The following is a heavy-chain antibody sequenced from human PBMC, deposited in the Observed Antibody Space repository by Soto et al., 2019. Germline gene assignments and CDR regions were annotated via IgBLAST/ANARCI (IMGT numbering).Heavy chain of an antibody. Sequence: EVQLLESGGGLVQPGGSLRLSCAASGFTFSSYAMSWVRQAPGKGLEWVSAISGSGGSTYYADSVKGRLTISSDNSKNALYLQMNSLRAEDTAVYYCAQDRGIVVVVAARDAFDIWGQGTMVTVSS. CDR2: ISGSGGST. J-gene: IGHJ3*02. CDR3: AQDRGIVVVVAARDAFDI. D-gene: IGHD2-15*01. V-gene: IGHV3-23*01. CDR1: GFTFSSYA.